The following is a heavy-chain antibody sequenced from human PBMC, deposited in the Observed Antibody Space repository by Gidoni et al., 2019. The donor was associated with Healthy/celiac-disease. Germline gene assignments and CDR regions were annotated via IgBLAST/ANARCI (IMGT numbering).Heavy chain of an antibody. J-gene: IGHJ4*02. Sequence: EVQLVESGGGLFQPGGSLKLPCAASGFPFSGSAMHWVRQASGKGLEWVGRIRSKANSDATAYAASVKGRFTISRDDSKNTAYLQMNSLKTEDTAVYYCTRRWELLPFYYWGQGTLVTVSS. CDR1: GFPFSGSA. D-gene: IGHD1-26*01. CDR3: TRRWELLPFYY. V-gene: IGHV3-73*02. CDR2: IRSKANSDAT.